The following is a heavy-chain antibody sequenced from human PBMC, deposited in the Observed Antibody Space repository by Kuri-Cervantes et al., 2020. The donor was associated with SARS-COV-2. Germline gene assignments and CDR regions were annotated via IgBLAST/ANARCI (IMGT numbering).Heavy chain of an antibody. D-gene: IGHD1-26*01. CDR2: IYYSGST. J-gene: IGHJ3*02. Sequence: SETLSLTCTVSGGSISSGGYYWSWIRQHPGKGLEWIGYIYYSGSTYYNPSLKSRVTISVDTSKNQSSLKLSSVTAADTAVYYCARGGRVWELSVNDAFDIWGQGTMVTVSS. CDR1: GGSISSGGYY. CDR3: ARGGRVWELSVNDAFDI. V-gene: IGHV4-31*03.